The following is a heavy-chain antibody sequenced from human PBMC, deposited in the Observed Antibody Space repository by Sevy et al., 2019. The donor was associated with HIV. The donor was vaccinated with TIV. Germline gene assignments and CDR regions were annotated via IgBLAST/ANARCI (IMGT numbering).Heavy chain of an antibody. CDR2: IRQDGNEI. CDR1: GFTVDMFW. V-gene: IGHV3-7*03. J-gene: IGHJ4*02. Sequence: GALRLSCDASGFTVDMFWMQWVRQAPGKGLEWVANIRQDGNEIYYAASVRGRFTISRDNAKGSLYLQMNNLRVEDTATYYCARRYFDLWGQGTLVTVSS. CDR3: ARRYFDL.